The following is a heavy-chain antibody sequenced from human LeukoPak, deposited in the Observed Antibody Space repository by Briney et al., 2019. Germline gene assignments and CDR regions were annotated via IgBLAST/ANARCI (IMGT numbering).Heavy chain of an antibody. J-gene: IGHJ6*02. CDR2: IRSKADSYAT. CDR3: TRLDYGDSYYYGMDV. Sequence: GESLKISCAASGFTFSGSAMDWVRQASGKGLEWVGRIRSKADSYATAYVESVKGRFTISRDDSKNTAYLQMNPLKTEDTAVYYCTRLDYGDSYYYGMDVWGQGTTVTVSS. CDR1: GFTFSGSA. V-gene: IGHV3-73*01. D-gene: IGHD4-17*01.